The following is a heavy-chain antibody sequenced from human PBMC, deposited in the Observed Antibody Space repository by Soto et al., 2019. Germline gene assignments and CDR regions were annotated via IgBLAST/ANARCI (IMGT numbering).Heavy chain of an antibody. J-gene: IGHJ4*02. Sequence: EVQLVESGGGLVQPGGSLRLSCAASGFTVSSNYMSWVRQAPGKGLEWVSVIYSGGSTYYADSVKGRFTISRDNSKNPLYLQMNSRRAEDTAVYYCASRPSYYYGSGSHSRFDYWGQGTLVTVSS. CDR1: GFTVSSNY. V-gene: IGHV3-66*01. D-gene: IGHD3-10*01. CDR3: ASRPSYYYGSGSHSRFDY. CDR2: IYSGGST.